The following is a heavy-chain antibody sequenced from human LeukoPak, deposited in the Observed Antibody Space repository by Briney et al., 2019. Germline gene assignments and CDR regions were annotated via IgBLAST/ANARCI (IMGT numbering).Heavy chain of an antibody. CDR1: GFTFSSYA. V-gene: IGHV3-64*01. CDR3: ARAGDDYYDSSGYPDY. Sequence: GGSLRLSCAASGFTFSSYAMHWVRQAPGKGLEYVSAISSNGGSTYYANSVKGRFTISRDNSKNTLYLQMGSLRAEDMAVYYCARAGDDYYDSSGYPDYWGQGTLVTVSS. J-gene: IGHJ4*02. D-gene: IGHD3-22*01. CDR2: ISSNGGST.